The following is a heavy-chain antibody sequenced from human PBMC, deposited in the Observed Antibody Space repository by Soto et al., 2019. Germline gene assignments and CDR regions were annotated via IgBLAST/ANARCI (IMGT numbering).Heavy chain of an antibody. Sequence: GGSLRLSCAASGFTFSSYAMSWVRQAPGKGLEWVSAISGSGGSTYYADSVKGRFTISRDNSKNTLYLQMNSLRAEDTAVYYCAKDMVRGVIIAFDFDYWGQGTLVTVSS. CDR3: AKDMVRGVIIAFDFDY. CDR2: ISGSGGST. J-gene: IGHJ4*02. D-gene: IGHD3-10*01. V-gene: IGHV3-23*01. CDR1: GFTFSSYA.